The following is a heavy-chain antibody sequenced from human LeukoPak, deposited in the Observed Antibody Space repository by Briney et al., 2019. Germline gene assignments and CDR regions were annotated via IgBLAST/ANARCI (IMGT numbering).Heavy chain of an antibody. V-gene: IGHV3-21*05. J-gene: IGHJ4*02. CDR2: ISSSSSYI. CDR1: GFTFSSYS. D-gene: IGHD3-10*01. CDR3: ARSPYGSGSYYIY. Sequence: GGSLRLSCAASGFTFSSYSMNWVRQAPGKGLEWVSYISSSSSYIYYADSVKGRFTISRDNAKNSLYLQMNSLRAEDTAVCYCARSPYGSGSYYIYWGQGTLVTVSS.